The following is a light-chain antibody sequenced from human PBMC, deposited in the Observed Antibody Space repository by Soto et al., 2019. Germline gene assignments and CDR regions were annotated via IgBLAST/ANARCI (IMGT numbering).Light chain of an antibody. CDR3: GAWDSSLTTYF. CDR1: SSNVEHNS. V-gene: IGLV1-51*01. Sequence: QSVLTQPHSVSAAAGQKVTISCSGSSSNVEHNSVSWYQQFPGTAPKFLIYDDGNRPSGIPDRFSGAKSGTSATLVITGLQTGDEADYYCGAWDSSLTTYFFGTGTKVTVL. J-gene: IGLJ1*01. CDR2: DDG.